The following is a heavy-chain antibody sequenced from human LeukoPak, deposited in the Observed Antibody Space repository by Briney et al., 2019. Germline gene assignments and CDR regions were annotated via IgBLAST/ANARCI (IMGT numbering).Heavy chain of an antibody. CDR3: AREPVPRSSGLQY. Sequence: SVKVSCKASGITFSYSTISWVRQAPGQRLEWMGRVIPIFGTADYAQKFQGRVTMTTDESTNTAYMELSSLRSEDTAVYFCAREPVPRSSGLQYWGQGTLVIVSS. CDR1: GITFSYST. CDR2: VIPIFGTA. V-gene: IGHV1-69*05. D-gene: IGHD3-22*01. J-gene: IGHJ4*02.